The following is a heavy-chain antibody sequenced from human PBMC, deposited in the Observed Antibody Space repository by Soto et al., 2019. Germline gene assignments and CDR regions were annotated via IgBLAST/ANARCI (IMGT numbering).Heavy chain of an antibody. Sequence: EVHLLESGGDLVQPGGSLRVSCVASGFTYESYAMSWVRQAPGKGLEWVSGINSGGTVAHYADSVKGRFAISRDNSKNTLSLEMNSLRADDTGLYYCAISTGGFGGLFVVPSDYWGQGTLVTVSS. CDR1: GFTYESYA. D-gene: IGHD3-16*02. CDR2: INSGGTVA. J-gene: IGHJ4*02. CDR3: AISTGGFGGLFVVPSDY. V-gene: IGHV3-23*01.